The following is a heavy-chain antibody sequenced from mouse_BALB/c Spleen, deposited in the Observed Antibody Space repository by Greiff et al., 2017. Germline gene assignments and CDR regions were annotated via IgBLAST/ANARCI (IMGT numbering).Heavy chain of an antibody. CDR3: AREEDDYDGRGYAMDY. CDR1: GFSLTSYG. J-gene: IGHJ4*01. Sequence: VKLMESGPGLVAPSQSLSITCTVSGFSLTSYGVHWVRQPPGKGLEWLEVIWAGGSTNYNSALMSRLSISKDNSKSQVFLKMNSLQTDDTAMYYCAREEDDYDGRGYAMDYWGQGTSVTVSS. V-gene: IGHV2-9*02. CDR2: IWAGGST. D-gene: IGHD2-4*01.